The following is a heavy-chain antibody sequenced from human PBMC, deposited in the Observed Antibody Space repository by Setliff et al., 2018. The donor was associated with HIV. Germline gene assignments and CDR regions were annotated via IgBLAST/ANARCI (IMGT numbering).Heavy chain of an antibody. CDR2: IYCTGST. Sequence: SETLSLTCTISLGSITSCAYHWVWIRQPPGKGLQWIGSIYCTGSTYYNPSLKSRVTISEDTSKNQLSLKLNSVTAADTAVHYCARGPDTPVLQFFTRVDVWRPGITVNVSS. V-gene: IGHV4-39*01. D-gene: IGHD3-3*01. CDR1: LGSITSCAYH. CDR3: ARGPDTPVLQFFTRVDV. J-gene: IGHJ6*02.